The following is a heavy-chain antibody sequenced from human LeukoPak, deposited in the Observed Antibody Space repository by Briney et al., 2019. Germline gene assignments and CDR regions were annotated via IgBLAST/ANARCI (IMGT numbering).Heavy chain of an antibody. Sequence: GGSLRLSCAASGFTFSSYSMNRVRQAPGKGLEWVSSISSSSSYIYYADSVKGRFTISRDNAKNSLYLQMNSLRAEDTAVYYCARDRAPVVSAAMWFDPWGQGTLVTVSS. J-gene: IGHJ5*02. D-gene: IGHD2-2*01. CDR3: ARDRAPVVSAAMWFDP. V-gene: IGHV3-21*01. CDR1: GFTFSSYS. CDR2: ISSSSSYI.